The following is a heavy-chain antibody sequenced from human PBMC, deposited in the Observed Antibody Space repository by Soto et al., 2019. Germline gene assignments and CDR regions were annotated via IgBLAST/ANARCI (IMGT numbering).Heavy chain of an antibody. CDR3: ARGLSGVVNFDY. V-gene: IGHV4-31*03. D-gene: IGHD3-10*02. Sequence: PSETLSLTCTVSGGSISSGDYYWSWIRQHPGKGLEWIGYIYYSGNTYYNPSLKSRVIISLDTSKNQFSLKLSSVIAADTAVYYCARGLSGVVNFDYWGQGTLVTGSS. CDR1: GGSISSGDYY. CDR2: IYYSGNT. J-gene: IGHJ4*02.